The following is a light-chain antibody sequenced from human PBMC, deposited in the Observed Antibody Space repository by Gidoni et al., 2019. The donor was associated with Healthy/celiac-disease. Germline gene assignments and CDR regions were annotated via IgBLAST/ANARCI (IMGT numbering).Light chain of an antibody. CDR1: QDISNY. CDR2: DAS. CDR3: QQYDNLLPT. Sequence: DIQMTQSPSSLSASVGDRVTNTCQASQDISNYLNWYQQKPGKAPKLLIYDASNLETGVPSRFSGSGSGTDFTFTISSLQPEDIATYYCQQYDNLLPTFGGXTKVEIK. V-gene: IGKV1-33*01. J-gene: IGKJ4*01.